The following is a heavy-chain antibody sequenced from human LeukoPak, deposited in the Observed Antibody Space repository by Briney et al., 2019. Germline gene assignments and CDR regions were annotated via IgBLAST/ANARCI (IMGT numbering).Heavy chain of an antibody. Sequence: GASVKVSCKASGYTFTGYYMHWVRQAPGQGLEWMGWINPNSGGTNYAQKFQGWVTMTRDTSISTAYMELSRLRSDDTAVYYCARGGYNWNDESGWRAFDIWGQGTMVTVSS. V-gene: IGHV1-2*04. CDR3: ARGGYNWNDESGWRAFDI. J-gene: IGHJ3*02. CDR2: INPNSGGT. D-gene: IGHD1-1*01. CDR1: GYTFTGYY.